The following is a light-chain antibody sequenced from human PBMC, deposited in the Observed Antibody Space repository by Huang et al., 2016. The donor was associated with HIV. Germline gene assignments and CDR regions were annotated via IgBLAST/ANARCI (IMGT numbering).Light chain of an antibody. CDR1: LSVFNNNY. V-gene: IGKV3-20*01. CDR3: QQYGSSLA. J-gene: IGKJ1*01. Sequence: EIVLTQSPGILSLSPGESATLSCRASLSVFNNNYLAWYQQKPGQAPRLLIFGASSTATGISDRFRGSGSGTDFTLTISRLEPEDFAVYYCQQYGSSLAFGPGTKVEIK. CDR2: GAS.